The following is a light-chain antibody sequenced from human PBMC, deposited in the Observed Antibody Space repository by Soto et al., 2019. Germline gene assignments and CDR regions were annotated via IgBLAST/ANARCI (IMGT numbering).Light chain of an antibody. V-gene: IGKV1-27*01. CDR2: AAY. J-gene: IGKJ4*01. CDR3: QKYNSAPLT. CDR1: QGIAPY. Sequence: DVQMTQSPSSLSASVGDRVTITCRASQGIAPYLAWFQQKPGKIPKLLIYAAYTLQSGVPSRFSGSGSGTDFTLTISSLQPEDVATYYCQKYNSAPLTFGGGTKVDIK.